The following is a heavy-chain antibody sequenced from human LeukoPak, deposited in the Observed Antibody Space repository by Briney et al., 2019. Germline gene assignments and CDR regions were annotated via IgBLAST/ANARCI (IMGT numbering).Heavy chain of an antibody. CDR1: GFTFSSYA. J-gene: IGHJ1*01. V-gene: IGHV3-23*01. CDR3: ALTEGTVAKYFQH. D-gene: IGHD6-19*01. Sequence: PGGSLRLSCAASGFTFSSYAMSWVRQAPGKGLEWVSVISRSGGSTYYADSVKGRFTISRDNSKNTLYLQMNSLRAEDTAVYYCALTEGTVAKYFQHWGQGTLVTVSS. CDR2: ISRSGGST.